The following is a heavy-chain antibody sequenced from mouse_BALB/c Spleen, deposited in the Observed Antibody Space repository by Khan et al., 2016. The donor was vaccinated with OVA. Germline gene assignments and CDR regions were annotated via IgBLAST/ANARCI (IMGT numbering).Heavy chain of an antibody. CDR2: IIYTGYT. V-gene: IGHV3-8*02. CDR3: ARSTYRYAFVY. J-gene: IGHJ3*01. CDR1: GDSITTGY. Sequence: EVQLQESGPSLVKPSQTLSLTCSVTGDSITTGYWNWIRKFPGNKLEYMGYIIYTGYTYYNPSLKSRISITRHTSNTQYYLQLNSVTDEDTATDYCARSTYRYAFVYWGQGTLVTVSA. D-gene: IGHD2-14*01.